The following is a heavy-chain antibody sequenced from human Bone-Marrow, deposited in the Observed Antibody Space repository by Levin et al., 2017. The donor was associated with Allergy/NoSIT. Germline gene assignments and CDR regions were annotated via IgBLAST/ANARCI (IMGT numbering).Heavy chain of an antibody. J-gene: IGHJ4*02. CDR2: ITTSGRYV. CDR1: GFTFKSYS. V-gene: IGHV3-21*01. Sequence: GGSLRLSCIGSGFTFKSYSMNWVRQAPGKGLEWVSSITTSGRYVYYADPVRGRFTISRDSAKNSLFLQMDSLRAEDTAIYYCARLNHFYGLGTSDYWGQGTLVTVSS. CDR3: ARLNHFYGLGTSDY. D-gene: IGHD3-10*01.